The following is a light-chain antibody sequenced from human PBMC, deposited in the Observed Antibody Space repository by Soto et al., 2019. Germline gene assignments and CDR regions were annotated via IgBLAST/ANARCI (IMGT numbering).Light chain of an antibody. CDR1: QDIGNY. CDR2: DAS. V-gene: IGKV1-33*01. J-gene: IGKJ1*01. CDR3: QQYGSSGT. Sequence: DIQMTQSPSSLSASVGDRVTIACQANQDIGNYLNWYQQKPGKAPRLLIYDASNLEIGVPSRFSGSGSGTDFTLTISRLEPEDFAVYYCQQYGSSGTFGQGTKVDIK.